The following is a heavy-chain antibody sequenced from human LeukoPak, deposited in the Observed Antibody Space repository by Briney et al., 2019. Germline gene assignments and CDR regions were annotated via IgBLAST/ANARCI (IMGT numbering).Heavy chain of an antibody. D-gene: IGHD2-2*02. J-gene: IGHJ4*02. CDR1: GFTFSSYA. CDR3: AKDIDRYCSSTSCYTPFDY. V-gene: IGHV3-23*01. Sequence: GGSLRLSCAASGFTFSSYAMSWVRQAPGKGLEWVSAISGSGDSTYYADSVKGRFTISRDNSKNTLYLQMNSLRAEDTAVYYCAKDIDRYCSSTSCYTPFDYWGQGTLVTVSS. CDR2: ISGSGDST.